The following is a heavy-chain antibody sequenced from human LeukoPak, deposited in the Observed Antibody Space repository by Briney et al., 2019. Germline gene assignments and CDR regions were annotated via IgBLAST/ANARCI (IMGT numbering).Heavy chain of an antibody. CDR3: ASVTRSYRGGLHLYYYYLDV. Sequence: SETLSLTCTVAGGSISSYYWSGIRQPPRKRLEWVVYIYDSWSTNYNPSLKSRVTISVDTSKNQLSLKRSCLTAADTAVDQCASVTRSYRGGLHLYYYYLDVWGKGTPVTVS. CDR1: GGSISSYY. D-gene: IGHD2-2*01. CDR2: IYDSWST. V-gene: IGHV4-59*01. J-gene: IGHJ6*03.